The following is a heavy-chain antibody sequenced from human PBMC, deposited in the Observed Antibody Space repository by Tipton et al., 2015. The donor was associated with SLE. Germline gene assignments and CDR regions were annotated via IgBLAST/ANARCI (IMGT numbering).Heavy chain of an antibody. V-gene: IGHV4-59*01. CDR1: GGSISSDY. J-gene: IGHJ4*02. CDR3: ARDLSGEFDF. CDR2: IFYTGST. Sequence: TLSLTCTVSGGSISSDYWTWIRQPPGKGLEWIGSIFYTGSTTYNPSLKSRLTMSVDTPKNQFSLKLTSVTAADTAVYYCARDLSGEFDFWGQGTLVTVSS. D-gene: IGHD3-10*01.